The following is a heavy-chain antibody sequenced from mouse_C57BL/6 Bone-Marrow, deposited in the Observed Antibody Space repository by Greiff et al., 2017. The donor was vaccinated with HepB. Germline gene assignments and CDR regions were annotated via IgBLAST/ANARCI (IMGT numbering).Heavy chain of an antibody. J-gene: IGHJ2*01. CDR1: GYTFTSYG. CDR3: ARAYYKGYFDY. Sequence: VQLQQSGAELARPGASVKLSCKASGYTFTSYGISWVKQRTGQGLEWIGEIYPRSGNTYYNERFKGKATLTADKSSSTAYMELRSLTSEDSAVYFCARAYYKGYFDYWGQGTTLTVSS. V-gene: IGHV1-81*01. CDR2: IYPRSGNT. D-gene: IGHD2-12*01.